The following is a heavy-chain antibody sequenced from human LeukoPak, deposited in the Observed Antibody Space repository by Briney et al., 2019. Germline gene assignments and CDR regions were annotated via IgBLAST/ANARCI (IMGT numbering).Heavy chain of an antibody. CDR3: AKGYYYDSAGYYTADY. V-gene: IGHV3-23*01. CDR2: ISGGGDST. D-gene: IGHD3-22*01. Sequence: PGGSLRLSCAASGFTFSSYAMSWVRQAPGKGLEWVSGISGGGDSTYYADSVKGRFTISRDNSKNTLYLQMNSLRAEDTAVYYCAKGYYYDSAGYYTADYWGQGTLATVSS. CDR1: GFTFSSYA. J-gene: IGHJ4*02.